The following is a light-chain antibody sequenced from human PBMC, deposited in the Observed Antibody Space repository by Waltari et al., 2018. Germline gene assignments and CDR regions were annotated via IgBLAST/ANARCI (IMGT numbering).Light chain of an antibody. CDR2: DVT. V-gene: IGLV2-14*03. CDR3: SSYTGRPIMV. Sequence: QSALTQPASVSGSPGQSITLSCTGTSSDVGAYNYVFWYQQHAGKAPKLMIYDVTKRPSGVSTRFSGSKSGNTASLTLSGLQAEDEADYYCSSYTGRPIMVFGGGTKLTVL. J-gene: IGLJ3*02. CDR1: SSDVGAYNY.